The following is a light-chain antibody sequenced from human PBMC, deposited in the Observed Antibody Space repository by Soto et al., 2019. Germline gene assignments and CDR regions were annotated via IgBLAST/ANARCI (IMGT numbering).Light chain of an antibody. V-gene: IGKV1-5*01. CDR1: QSISSW. CDR3: QQYNSWWT. CDR2: DAS. Sequence: DIQMTQSPSTLSASVGDRVTITCRASQSISSWLAWYQQKPGKAPKLLIYDASIFESGVPSRFIGSGSGTEFTLTISSLQPDEFANYYCQQYNSWWTFGQGTKVEIK. J-gene: IGKJ1*01.